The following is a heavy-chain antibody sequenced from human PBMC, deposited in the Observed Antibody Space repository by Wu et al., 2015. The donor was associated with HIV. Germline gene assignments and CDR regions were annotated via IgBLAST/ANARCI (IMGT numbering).Heavy chain of an antibody. CDR3: ARSSGSYYFDY. CDR1: GGTFSSYA. Sequence: QVQLVQSGAEVAKPGSSVKVSCKTSGGTFSSYAINWVRQAPGQGLEFVGWMSLNRGNTKFGQKFQGRVTMTTDTSTGTAYMELRSLRSEDTAVYYCARSSGSYYFDYWGQGTLVTVSS. D-gene: IGHD1-26*01. CDR2: MSLNRGNT. J-gene: IGHJ4*02. V-gene: IGHV1-18*01.